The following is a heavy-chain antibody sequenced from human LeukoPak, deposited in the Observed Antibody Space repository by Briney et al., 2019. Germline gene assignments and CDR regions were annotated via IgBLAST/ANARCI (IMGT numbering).Heavy chain of an antibody. J-gene: IGHJ4*02. CDR3: VKDKYPVVVAATLDY. D-gene: IGHD2-15*01. CDR1: GFTFSNYA. CDR2: ISSNGGIT. Sequence: PGGSLRLSCSASGFTFSNYAMHWVRQAPGKGLEYVSDISSNGGITYCADSVKGRFTVSRDNSKNMLYLQMNSLRAEDTAVYYCVKDKYPVVVAATLDYWGQGILVTVSS. V-gene: IGHV3-64D*09.